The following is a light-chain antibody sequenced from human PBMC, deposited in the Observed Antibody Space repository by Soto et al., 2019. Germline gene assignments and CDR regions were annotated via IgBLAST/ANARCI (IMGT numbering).Light chain of an antibody. J-gene: IGLJ1*01. CDR2: DVS. CDR3: CSYTSTSTLYV. CDR1: SSDVGGYNY. Sequence: QSALTQPASVSGSPGQSITISCTGTSSDVGGYNYVSWYQQHPGKARKLLIYDVSNRPSGVSNRVSGSKSSNTAALTSSRLHPEHEPDYYCCSYTSTSTLYVFRPGIKVTVL. V-gene: IGLV2-14*01.